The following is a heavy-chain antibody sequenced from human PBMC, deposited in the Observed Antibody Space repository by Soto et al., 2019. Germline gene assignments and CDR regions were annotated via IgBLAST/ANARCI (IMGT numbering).Heavy chain of an antibody. CDR1: GFSFSSYT. Sequence: EVQLVESGGGLVQPGGSLRLSCAASGFSFSSYTMSWVRQAPGKGLEWVSSISRTSSYMSYADSVKGRFTISRDKAKNYLYMQVKRLGAKGAAVCDCGREDCGNGDYWGQGTLVTVFS. CDR3: GREDCGNGDY. CDR2: ISRTSSYM. V-gene: IGHV3-21*06. J-gene: IGHJ4*02. D-gene: IGHD2-21*02.